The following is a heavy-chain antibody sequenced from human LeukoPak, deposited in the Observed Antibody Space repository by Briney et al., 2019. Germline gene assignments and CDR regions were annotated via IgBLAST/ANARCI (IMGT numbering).Heavy chain of an antibody. J-gene: IGHJ2*01. Sequence: GGSLRLSCAASGFSFNSYWMSWVRQAPGKGPEWVANIKQDGSEKYYVDSVKGRFTISRDNAKSSLYLQMNSLRAEDTALYYCARGTWNFDLWGRGTLLSVSS. V-gene: IGHV3-7*04. CDR3: ARGTWNFDL. CDR2: IKQDGSEK. CDR1: GFSFNSYW.